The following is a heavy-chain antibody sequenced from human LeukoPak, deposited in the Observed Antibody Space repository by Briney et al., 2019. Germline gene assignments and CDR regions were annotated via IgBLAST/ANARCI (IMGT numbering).Heavy chain of an antibody. J-gene: IGHJ4*02. Sequence: PGRSLRLSCAASGFTFSSYAMHWVRQAPGKGLEWVAVISYDGSNKYYADSVKGRFTISRDNSKNTLYLQMNSLRAEDTAVYYCTKLGSDLSITMIVVVHFDYWGQGTLVTVSS. D-gene: IGHD3-22*01. CDR3: TKLGSDLSITMIVVVHFDY. CDR1: GFTFSSYA. CDR2: ISYDGSNK. V-gene: IGHV3-30-3*02.